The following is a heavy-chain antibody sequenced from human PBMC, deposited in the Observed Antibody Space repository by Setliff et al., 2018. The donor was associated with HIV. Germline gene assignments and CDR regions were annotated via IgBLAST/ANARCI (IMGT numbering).Heavy chain of an antibody. V-gene: IGHV1-2*02. CDR2: INPNSGGT. D-gene: IGHD5-18*01. CDR3: ARTLPQYTNLFDY. Sequence: RASVKVSCKASGYTFTGYYMHWVRQAPGQGLEWMGWINPNSGGTNYAQKFQGRVTITTDESTSTAYMELSSLRSEDTAVYYCARTLPQYTNLFDYWGQGTLVTVSS. CDR1: GYTFTGYY. J-gene: IGHJ4*02.